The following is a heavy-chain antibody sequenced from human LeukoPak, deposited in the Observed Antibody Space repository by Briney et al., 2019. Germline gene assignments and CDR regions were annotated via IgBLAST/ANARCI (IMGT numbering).Heavy chain of an antibody. J-gene: IGHJ4*02. Sequence: GESLKISCKGSGYSFTTYWIAWVRQMPGKGLEWMGIIYPGDSDTRYSPSFQGQVTISADKSISTAYLQWSSLKASDTAIYFCARLYSQWLDIWGQGTLVTVSS. D-gene: IGHD6-19*01. CDR1: GYSFTTYW. V-gene: IGHV5-51*01. CDR3: ARLYSQWLDI. CDR2: IYPGDSDT.